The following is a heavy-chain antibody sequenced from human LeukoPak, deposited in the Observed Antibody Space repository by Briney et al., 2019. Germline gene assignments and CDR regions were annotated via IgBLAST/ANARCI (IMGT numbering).Heavy chain of an antibody. Sequence: GGSLRLSCVASGFTFTNYAISWVPQAPGKGREGVSPFFVNSGSTYSADSVKGRFTISRDNAKNSLYLQMNSLRAEDTAVYYCASLNYDILLGSHYYYMDVWGKGTTLTISS. J-gene: IGHJ6*03. CDR1: GFTFTNYA. CDR3: ASLNYDILLGSHYYYMDV. D-gene: IGHD3-9*01. CDR2: FFVNSGST. V-gene: IGHV3-23*01.